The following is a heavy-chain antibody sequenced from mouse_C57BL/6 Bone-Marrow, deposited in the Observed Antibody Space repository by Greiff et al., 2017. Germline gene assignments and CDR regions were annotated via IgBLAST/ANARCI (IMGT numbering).Heavy chain of an antibody. CDR3: TTWAPYYGSRHFDY. D-gene: IGHD1-1*01. V-gene: IGHV14-1*01. Sequence: VQLQQSGAELAKPGASVKLSCKASGYTFTSYWMHWVKQRPEQGLEWIGRIDPEDGDTEYAPKFQGKATMTADTSSNTAYLQLSSLTSEDTAVYYCTTWAPYYGSRHFDYWGQGTTLTVSS. CDR2: IDPEDGDT. J-gene: IGHJ2*01. CDR1: GYTFTSYW.